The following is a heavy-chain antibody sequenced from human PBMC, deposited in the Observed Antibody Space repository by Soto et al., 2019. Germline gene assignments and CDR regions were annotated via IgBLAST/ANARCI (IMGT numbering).Heavy chain of an antibody. J-gene: IGHJ3*02. CDR2: ISGSGGST. CDR1: GFTFSSYA. CDR3: AKDSPITIFGVVIPPAFDI. D-gene: IGHD3-3*01. V-gene: IGHV3-23*01. Sequence: GESLKISCAASGFTFSSYAMSWVRQAPGKGLEWVSAISGSGGSTYYADSVKGRVTISRDNSKNTLYLQMNSLRAEDTAVFYCAKDSPITIFGVVIPPAFDIWGQGEMVSVSS.